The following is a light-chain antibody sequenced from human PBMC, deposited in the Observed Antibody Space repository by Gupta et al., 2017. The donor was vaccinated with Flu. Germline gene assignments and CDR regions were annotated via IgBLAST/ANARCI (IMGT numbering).Light chain of an antibody. J-gene: IGLJ3*02. CDR1: KLGDRY. V-gene: IGLV3-1*01. CDR2: QDT. Sequence: SYELSQPPSVSVSLGQTASITCSGHKLGDRYVSWYQQKSGQSPLLVIYQDTKRPSGIPGRFSGSNFANTATLTISGTQATDEADYYCQACDATTYWMFGGGTNLTVL. CDR3: QACDATTYWM.